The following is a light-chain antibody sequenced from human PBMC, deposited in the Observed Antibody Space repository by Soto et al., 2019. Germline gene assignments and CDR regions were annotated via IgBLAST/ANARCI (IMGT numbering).Light chain of an antibody. CDR3: ETWDSSLNVYV. V-gene: IGLV1-51*01. J-gene: IGLJ1*01. CDR2: DNN. Sequence: QSVLTQPPSVSAAPGQKVTISCSGSSSNIGNNYVSWYQQLPGTAPKLLIYDNNKRPSGIPDRFSGSKSGTSATLGITGLQTGDDADYYCETWDSSLNVYVFGTGTKLTVL. CDR1: SSNIGNNY.